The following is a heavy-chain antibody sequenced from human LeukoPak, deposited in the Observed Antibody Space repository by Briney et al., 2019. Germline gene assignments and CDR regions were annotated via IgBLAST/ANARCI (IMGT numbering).Heavy chain of an antibody. CDR1: GYSFTSYW. CDR3: ARRPYLYYYDSSGYYQLPAVDFDY. Sequence: GESLKISCKGSGYSFTSYWIGGVRQMPGKGLEWMGIIYPGDSDTRYSPSFQGPVTISADKSTSTAYLQWSSLKASDTAMYYCARRPYLYYYDSSGYYQLPAVDFDYWGQGTLVTVSS. D-gene: IGHD3-22*01. J-gene: IGHJ4*02. V-gene: IGHV5-51*01. CDR2: IYPGDSDT.